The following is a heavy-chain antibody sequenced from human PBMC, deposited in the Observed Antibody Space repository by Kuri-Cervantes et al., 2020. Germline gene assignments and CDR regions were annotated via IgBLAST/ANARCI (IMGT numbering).Heavy chain of an antibody. Sequence: GGSLRLSCAASESTFNSYSMNWVRQAPGKGPEWISYISSGTSVIHYSDSVKGRFAIARDNAKNSLYLQMNSLRAEDTAVYYCAGASSGYYGWFAPWGQGTLVTVSS. J-gene: IGHJ5*02. CDR2: ISSGTSVI. V-gene: IGHV3-48*01. CDR1: ESTFNSYS. D-gene: IGHD3-22*01. CDR3: AGASSGYYGWFAP.